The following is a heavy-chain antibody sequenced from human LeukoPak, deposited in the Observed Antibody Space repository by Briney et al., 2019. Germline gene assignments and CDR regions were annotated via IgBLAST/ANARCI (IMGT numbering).Heavy chain of an antibody. CDR2: ISGSGGST. CDR3: AKGKVMAASYWENYFDY. D-gene: IGHD5-24*01. J-gene: IGHJ4*02. V-gene: IGHV3-23*01. CDR1: GFTFSSYA. Sequence: TGGSLRLSCAASGFTFSSYAMSWVRQAPGKGLEWVSAISGSGGSTYYADSVKGRFTISRDNSKNTLYLQMNSLRAEDTAVYYCAKGKVMAASYWENYFDYWGQGTLVTVSS.